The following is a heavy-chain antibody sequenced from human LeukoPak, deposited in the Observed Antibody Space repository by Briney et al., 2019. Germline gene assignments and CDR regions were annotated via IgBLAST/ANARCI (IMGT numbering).Heavy chain of an antibody. CDR3: ARSLIPGRWYFDL. Sequence: PGGSLRLSCAASGFTFSTFGMHWVRRAPGKGLEWVAAISTDGSYKYHGDSVKGRFTISRDNPMNTLYLQMNGLRPDDTAVYYCARSLIPGRWYFDLWGRGTLVTVSS. D-gene: IGHD3-16*01. V-gene: IGHV3-30*19. J-gene: IGHJ2*01. CDR1: GFTFSTFG. CDR2: ISTDGSYK.